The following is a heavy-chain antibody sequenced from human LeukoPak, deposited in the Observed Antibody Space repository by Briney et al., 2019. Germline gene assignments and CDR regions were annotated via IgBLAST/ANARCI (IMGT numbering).Heavy chain of an antibody. D-gene: IGHD3-10*01. CDR3: AGGSGSLAASFDY. CDR1: GGSISSSSYY. CDR2: IYYSGST. J-gene: IGHJ4*02. V-gene: IGHV4-39*07. Sequence: SETLSLTCTVSGGSISSSSYYWGWIRQPPGKGLEWIGSIYYSGSTYYNPSLKSRVTISVDTSKNQFSLKLSSVTAADTAVYYCAGGSGSLAASFDYWGQGTLVTVSS.